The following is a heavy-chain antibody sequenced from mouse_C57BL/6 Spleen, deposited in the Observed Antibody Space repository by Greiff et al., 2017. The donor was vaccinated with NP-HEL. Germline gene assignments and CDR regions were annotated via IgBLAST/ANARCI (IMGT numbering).Heavy chain of an antibody. J-gene: IGHJ1*03. CDR2: INPSTGGT. Sequence: LVESGPELVKPGASVKISCKASGYSFTGYYMNWVKQSPEKSLEWIGEINPSTGGTTYNQKFKAKATLTVDKSSSTAYMQLKSLTSEDSAVYYCARWGLREGYFDVWGTGTTVTVSS. V-gene: IGHV1-42*01. D-gene: IGHD3-1*01. CDR1: GYSFTGYY. CDR3: ARWGLREGYFDV.